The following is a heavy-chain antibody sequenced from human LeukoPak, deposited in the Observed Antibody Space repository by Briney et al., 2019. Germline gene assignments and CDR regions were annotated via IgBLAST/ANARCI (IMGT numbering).Heavy chain of an antibody. V-gene: IGHV4-39*07. D-gene: IGHD2-2*01. Sequence: SETLSLTCTVSGCSITSSNYYWGWIRQSPGKGLEWIGRIYCSGRNYYNPSLNSRVTISVGSSKIQFSLKLSNVTAADSAVDYCARDSCSSTSCRRKFDNWGQGTQVTVSS. CDR3: ARDSCSSTSCRRKFDN. J-gene: IGHJ4*02. CDR2: IYCSGRN. CDR1: GCSITSSNYY.